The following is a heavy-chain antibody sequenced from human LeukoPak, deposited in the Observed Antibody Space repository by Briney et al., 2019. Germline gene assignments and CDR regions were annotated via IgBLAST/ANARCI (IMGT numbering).Heavy chain of an antibody. CDR1: GGSNSSYY. Sequence: SETLSLTCTVSGGSNSSYYWSWIRQPAGKGLEWIGRIYTSGSTNYNPSLKSRVTMSVDTSKNQFSLKLSSVTAADTAVYYCARCRIPYDSSGYYNRGIYYFDYWGQGTLVTVSS. D-gene: IGHD3-22*01. V-gene: IGHV4-4*07. CDR2: IYTSGST. J-gene: IGHJ4*02. CDR3: ARCRIPYDSSGYYNRGIYYFDY.